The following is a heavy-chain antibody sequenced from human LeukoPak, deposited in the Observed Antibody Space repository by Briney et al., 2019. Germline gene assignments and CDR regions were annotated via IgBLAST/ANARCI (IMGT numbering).Heavy chain of an antibody. CDR3: VRDLGGRSGH. D-gene: IGHD1-26*01. J-gene: IGHJ4*02. CDR2: IYSGGST. CDR1: GFSVSGNY. Sequence: GGSLRLSCAASGFSVSGNYMTWVRQTPGKGLEWVSVIYSGGSTYYADSVKGRFTISRDNSKNTLYLQMNSLRAEDTAVYYCVRDLGGRSGHWGQGTLVTVSS. V-gene: IGHV3-53*01.